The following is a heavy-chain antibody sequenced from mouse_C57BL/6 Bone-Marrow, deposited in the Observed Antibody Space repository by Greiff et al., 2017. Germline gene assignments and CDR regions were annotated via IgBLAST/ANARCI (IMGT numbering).Heavy chain of an antibody. V-gene: IGHV5-4*03. J-gene: IGHJ2*01. D-gene: IGHD4-1*01. CDR3: TRNWDLDY. Sequence: EVKLVESGGGLVKPGGSLKLSCAASGFTFSSYAMSWVRQTPGERLEWVVTISDGGGYTYYPDNVKGRFTISRDNAKNNLYLQISHLKSEDTAMYYCTRNWDLDYWGQGTTLTVSS. CDR1: GFTFSSYA. CDR2: ISDGGGYT.